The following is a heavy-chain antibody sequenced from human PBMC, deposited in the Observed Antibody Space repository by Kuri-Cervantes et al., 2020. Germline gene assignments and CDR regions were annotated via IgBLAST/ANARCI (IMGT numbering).Heavy chain of an antibody. D-gene: IGHD2/OR15-2a*01. V-gene: IGHV4-59*08. J-gene: IGHJ4*02. CDR3: ARYYALWKACDD. CDR1: GGSISSYY. CDR2: IYSSGST. Sequence: SETLSLTCTVSGGSISSYYWSWIRQPPGKGLEWIGYIYSSGSTNYNPSLKSRVTISVDTSKNQFSLRLTSVTAADTAVYYCARYYALWKACDDWGQGTLVTVSS.